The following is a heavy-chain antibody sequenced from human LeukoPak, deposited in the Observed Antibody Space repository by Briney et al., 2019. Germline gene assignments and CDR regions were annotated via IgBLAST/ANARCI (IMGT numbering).Heavy chain of an antibody. V-gene: IGHV4-34*01. CDR2: INHSGST. Sequence: SETLSLTCAVYGGSFSGYYWSWIRQPPGKGLEWIGEINHSGSTNYNPSLKSRVTISVDTSKNQFSLKLSSVTAADTAVYYCARETEYYDSSAPMGYAFDIWGQGTMATVSS. J-gene: IGHJ3*02. CDR1: GGSFSGYY. CDR3: ARETEYYDSSAPMGYAFDI. D-gene: IGHD3-22*01.